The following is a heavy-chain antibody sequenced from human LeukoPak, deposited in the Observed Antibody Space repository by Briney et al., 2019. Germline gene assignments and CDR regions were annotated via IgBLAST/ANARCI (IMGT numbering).Heavy chain of an antibody. CDR1: GGSISSYY. Sequence: SETLSLTCTVSGGSISSYYWSWIRQPPGKGLEWIGYIYYSGSTNYNPSLKSRVTIPVDTSKNQFSLKLSSVTAADTAVYYCARERIDGSGSYSQFDYWGQGTLVTVSS. CDR2: IYYSGST. J-gene: IGHJ4*02. D-gene: IGHD3-10*01. CDR3: ARERIDGSGSYSQFDY. V-gene: IGHV4-59*01.